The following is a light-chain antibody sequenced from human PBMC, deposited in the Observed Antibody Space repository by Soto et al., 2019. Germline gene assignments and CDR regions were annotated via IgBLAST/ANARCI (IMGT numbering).Light chain of an antibody. J-gene: IGKJ1*01. CDR1: QNVTTS. Sequence: DIQLTQSPSTLSASVGDSVTITCRASQNVTTSMAWYQHKPGRAPKLLIFDVSNLESGVPSRFSGGGSGTDFTLTISSLHSDDFATYYCQQYDYSRTFGRGTKVHLK. CDR2: DVS. V-gene: IGKV1-5*01. CDR3: QQYDYSRT.